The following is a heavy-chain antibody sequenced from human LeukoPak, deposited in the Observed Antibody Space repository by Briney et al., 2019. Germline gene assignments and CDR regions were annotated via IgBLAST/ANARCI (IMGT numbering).Heavy chain of an antibody. CDR2: ISDIGSI. Sequence: SETLSLTCTVSGGSISSYYWSWIRQPPGKGLEWIAYISDIGSINYNPSLKSRVTISLDTSKNQFSLKLSSVTAADRAVYYCAGHHPRNTVDFWGQGTLVTVSS. D-gene: IGHD2/OR15-2a*01. V-gene: IGHV4-59*08. J-gene: IGHJ4*02. CDR1: GGSISSYY. CDR3: AGHHPRNTVDF.